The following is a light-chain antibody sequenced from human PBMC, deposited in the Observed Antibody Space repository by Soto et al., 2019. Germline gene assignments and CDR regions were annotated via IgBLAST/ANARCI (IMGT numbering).Light chain of an antibody. Sequence: QSVWTQPPSVSAAPGQKVTISCSGSSSTTGNNYVSWYQQLPGTAPKLLIYENDKRPSGIPDRFSGSKSGTSATLDITGLQTGDEADYYCATWDSSLSTGVFGTGTKLTVL. CDR2: END. J-gene: IGLJ1*01. V-gene: IGLV1-51*02. CDR1: SSTTGNNY. CDR3: ATWDSSLSTGV.